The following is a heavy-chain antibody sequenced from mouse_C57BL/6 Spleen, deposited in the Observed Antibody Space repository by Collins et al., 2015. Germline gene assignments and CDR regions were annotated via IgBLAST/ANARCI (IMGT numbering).Heavy chain of an antibody. CDR3: AGGYGSSSLYAMDY. D-gene: IGHD1-1*01. CDR2: IYPGSGNT. CDR1: GYSFTSYY. Sequence: QVQLQQSGPELVKPGASVKISCKASGYSFTSYYIHWVKQRPGQGLEWIGWIYPGSGNTKYNEKFKGKATLTADTSSSTAYMQLSSLTSEDSAVYYCAGGYGSSSLYAMDYWGQGTSVTVSS. J-gene: IGHJ4*01. V-gene: IGHV1-66*01.